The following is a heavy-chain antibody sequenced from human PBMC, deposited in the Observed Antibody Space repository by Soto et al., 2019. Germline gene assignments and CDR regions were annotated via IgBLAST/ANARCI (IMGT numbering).Heavy chain of an antibody. Sequence: QVQLQESGPGLVTPSETLSLTCTVSGGSVSSGTYYWSWIRQPPGKGLEWIGYLSSRGSTNYNPSLKSRVTISVDTSKNQFSLKLTSVTAADTAVYYCAMAGNYRYFDAWGQGTLVTVSS. CDR3: AMAGNYRYFDA. J-gene: IGHJ4*02. CDR2: LSSRGST. D-gene: IGHD1-7*01. V-gene: IGHV4-61*01. CDR1: GGSVSSGTYY.